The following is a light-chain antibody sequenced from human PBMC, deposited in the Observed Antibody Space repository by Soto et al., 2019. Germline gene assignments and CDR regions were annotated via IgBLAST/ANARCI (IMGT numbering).Light chain of an antibody. CDR1: SSDVGGYNY. CDR3: SSYTNMRTVV. J-gene: IGLJ2*01. CDR2: EVT. V-gene: IGLV2-14*01. Sequence: QSALTQPASVSGSPGQSITISCTGTSSDVGGYNYVSWYQQYPGKAPKLILCEVTNRPSGGSNRFSGSKSGNTASLTISGLRSEDEGDYYCSSYTNMRTVVFGGGTKVTVL.